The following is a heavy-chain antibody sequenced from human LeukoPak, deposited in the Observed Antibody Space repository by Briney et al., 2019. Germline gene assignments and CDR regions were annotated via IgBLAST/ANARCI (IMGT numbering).Heavy chain of an antibody. J-gene: IGHJ2*01. CDR2: TYYRSKWYN. CDR1: ADSVSINSAA. Sequence: SPTLSLTFARSADSVSINSAARNWIRLSPSRGLEWLGRTYYRSKWYNDYAVSVKSRITINPDTSKNQFSLQLASVTPEDTAVYFCARVTWYFDLWGRGTLVTVSS. CDR3: ARVTWYFDL. V-gene: IGHV6-1*01.